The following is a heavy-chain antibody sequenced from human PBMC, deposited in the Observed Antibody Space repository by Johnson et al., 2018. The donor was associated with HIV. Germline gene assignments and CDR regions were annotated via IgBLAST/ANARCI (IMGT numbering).Heavy chain of an antibody. D-gene: IGHD6-13*01. CDR1: GFTFSSYW. CDR2: INENGSRE. J-gene: IGHJ3*02. CDR3: ARDGVYSSPWDALDI. V-gene: IGHV3-7*05. Sequence: VQLVESGGGLVQPGGSLRLSCEASGFTFSSYWMSWVRQAPGKGLKWVANINENGSRECYVDSVEGRLTISRDNAKNSLYLQINNLRAEDTAVYYCARDGVYSSPWDALDIWGHGTMVTVSS.